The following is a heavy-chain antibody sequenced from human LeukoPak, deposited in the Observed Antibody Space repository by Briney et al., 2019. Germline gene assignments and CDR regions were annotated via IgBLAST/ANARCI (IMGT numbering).Heavy chain of an antibody. V-gene: IGHV3-15*01. D-gene: IGHD3-22*01. CDR3: AKDRIQKYDSSPYDY. J-gene: IGHJ4*02. CDR1: GFNFNGAW. CDR2: IKGTDVGGTA. Sequence: GGSLRLSCATSGFNFNGAWMNWLRQAPGKGLEWVGRIKGTDVGGTADYSAPVQGRFTISRDKSKNTLYLHMNRLRAEDTAMYYCAKDRIQKYDSSPYDYWGQGTLATVSS.